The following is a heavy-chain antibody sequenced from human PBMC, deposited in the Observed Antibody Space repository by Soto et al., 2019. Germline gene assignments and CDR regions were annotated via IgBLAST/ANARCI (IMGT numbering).Heavy chain of an antibody. CDR2: IYPGDSDT. V-gene: IGHV5-51*01. J-gene: IGHJ3*02. CDR3: ARTVRDIVVVPAADADAFDI. Sequence: PGESLKISCKGSGYSFTSYWIGWVRQMPGKGLEWMGIIYPGDSDTRYSPSFQGQVTISADKSISTAYLQWSSLKASDTAMYYCARTVRDIVVVPAADADAFDIWGQGTMVTVSS. CDR1: GYSFTSYW. D-gene: IGHD2-2*01.